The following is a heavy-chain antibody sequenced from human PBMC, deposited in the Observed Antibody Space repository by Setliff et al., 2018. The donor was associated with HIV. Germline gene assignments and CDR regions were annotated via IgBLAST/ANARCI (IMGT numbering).Heavy chain of an antibody. CDR3: ATQAIVWGNYRYDY. CDR2: IHSSGST. J-gene: IGHJ4*02. Sequence: SETLSLTCTVSGGSVNDFYCNWIRQPPGKGPEWIGYIHSSGSTIYNPSLKSRITISLDTSKEQFSLELSSATAADTAVYYCATQAIVWGNYRYDYWGQGILVTVSS. V-gene: IGHV4-4*09. CDR1: GGSVNDFY. D-gene: IGHD3-16*02.